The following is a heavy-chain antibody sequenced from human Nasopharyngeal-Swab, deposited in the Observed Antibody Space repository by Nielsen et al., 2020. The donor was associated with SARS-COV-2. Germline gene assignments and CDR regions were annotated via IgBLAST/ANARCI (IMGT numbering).Heavy chain of an antibody. Sequence: WVRQAHGQGLEWMGIINPSGGSTSYAQKFQGRVTMTRDTSTSTVYMELSSLRSEDTAVYYCARAFRDGYNYGYWGQGTLVTVSS. J-gene: IGHJ4*02. D-gene: IGHD5-24*01. CDR2: INPSGGST. V-gene: IGHV1-46*01. CDR3: ARAFRDGYNYGY.